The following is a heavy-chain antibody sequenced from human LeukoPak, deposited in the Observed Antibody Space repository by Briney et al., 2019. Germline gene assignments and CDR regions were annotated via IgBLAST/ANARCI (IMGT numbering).Heavy chain of an antibody. CDR3: ARQGRVWQQLVN. D-gene: IGHD6-13*01. J-gene: IGHJ4*02. Sequence: SETLSLTCTVSGGSISSYYWSWIRQPPGKGLEWIGDIYYSGSTNYNPSLKSRVTISVDTSKNQFSLKLSSVTAADTAVYYCARQGRVWQQLVNWGQGTLVTVSS. V-gene: IGHV4-59*08. CDR2: IYYSGST. CDR1: GGSISSYY.